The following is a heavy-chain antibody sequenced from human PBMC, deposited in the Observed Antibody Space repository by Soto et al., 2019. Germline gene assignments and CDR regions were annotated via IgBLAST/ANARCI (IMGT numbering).Heavy chain of an antibody. CDR3: ARGRYCLTGRCFPNWFDS. J-gene: IGHJ5*01. Sequence: SETLSLTCSVSGDSISTVDYFWAWIRQPPGQALEYIGYIYKSTTTYYNPSFESRVAISLDTSKSQFSLNVTSVTAADTAVYFCARGRYCLTGRCFPNWFDSWGQGTLVPASS. V-gene: IGHV4-30-4*01. D-gene: IGHD2-15*01. CDR1: GDSISTVDYF. CDR2: IYKSTTT.